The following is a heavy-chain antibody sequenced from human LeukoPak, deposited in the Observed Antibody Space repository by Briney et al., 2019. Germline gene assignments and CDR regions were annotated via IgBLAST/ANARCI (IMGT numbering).Heavy chain of an antibody. CDR1: GYTFTSYG. CDR3: GRARVSSGLLKVTTKNCYFDL. Sequence: ASVKVSCKASGYTFTSYGISWVRQAPGQRLEWMGWINAGNGNTKYSQKFQGRVTITRDTSASTAYMELSSLRSEDTAVYYCGRARVSSGLLKVTTKNCYFDLGARGTLVTVP. J-gene: IGHJ2*01. CDR2: INAGNGNT. V-gene: IGHV1-3*01. D-gene: IGHD4-17*01.